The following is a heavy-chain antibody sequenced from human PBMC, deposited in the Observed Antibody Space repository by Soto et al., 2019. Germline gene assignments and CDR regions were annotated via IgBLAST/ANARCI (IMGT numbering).Heavy chain of an antibody. J-gene: IGHJ4*02. Sequence: GGSLRLSCAASGFTFSSYWMHWVRQAPGKGLVWVSRINSDGSSTSYADSVKGRFTISRDNAKNTLYLQMNSLRAEDTAVYYCARDDDILTGYYPHPFDYWGQGTLVTVSS. V-gene: IGHV3-74*01. D-gene: IGHD3-9*01. CDR3: ARDDDILTGYYPHPFDY. CDR1: GFTFSSYW. CDR2: INSDGSST.